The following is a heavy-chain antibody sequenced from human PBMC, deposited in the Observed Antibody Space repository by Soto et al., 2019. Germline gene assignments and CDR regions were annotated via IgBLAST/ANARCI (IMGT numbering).Heavy chain of an antibody. Sequence: PVGSLRLSCAASGFTFSSYWMSWVRQAPGKGLEWVANIKQDGSEKYYVDSVKVRFTISRDNARNSLYLQMNSLRAEDTAVYYCARAAARFDYWGQGTLVTVSS. J-gene: IGHJ4*02. D-gene: IGHD6-13*01. V-gene: IGHV3-7*01. CDR2: IKQDGSEK. CDR1: GFTFSSYW. CDR3: ARAAARFDY.